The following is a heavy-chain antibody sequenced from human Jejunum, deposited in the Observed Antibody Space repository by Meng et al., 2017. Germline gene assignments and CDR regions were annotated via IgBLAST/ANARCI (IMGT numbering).Heavy chain of an antibody. CDR3: ARPGWFGELNS. CDR2: ITSSGNSV. Sequence: GESLKISCSVSGFPFSSYEMNWVRQAPGKGLEWISYITSSGNSVYYADSVKGRFTISRDNAKNALFLQMNSLRVEDTALYYCARPGWFGELNSWGQGTRVTVSS. CDR1: GFPFSSYE. V-gene: IGHV3-48*03. J-gene: IGHJ4*02. D-gene: IGHD3-10*01.